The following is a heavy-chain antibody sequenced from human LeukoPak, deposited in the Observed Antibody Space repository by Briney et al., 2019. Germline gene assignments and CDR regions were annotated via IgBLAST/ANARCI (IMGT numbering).Heavy chain of an antibody. D-gene: IGHD3-9*01. CDR2: IYYTGDT. CDR3: AEGTGYFHPFDY. Sequence: SETLSLTCTVSGDSVTNTRYYWGWIRQPPGKGLEWIGTIYYTGDTYYNPSLKSRVTISVDTSNDQFSLELTSVTAADTAVYYCAEGTGYFHPFDYWGQGTLVTVSS. J-gene: IGHJ4*02. CDR1: GDSVTNTRYY. V-gene: IGHV4-39*07.